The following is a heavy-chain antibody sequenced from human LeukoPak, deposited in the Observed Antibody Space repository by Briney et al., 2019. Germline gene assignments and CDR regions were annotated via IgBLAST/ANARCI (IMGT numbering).Heavy chain of an antibody. CDR3: ARTYYDFWSGYYTRIYYFDY. CDR1: GGSIISSSYY. D-gene: IGHD3-3*01. CDR2: IYYSGST. V-gene: IGHV4-39*07. J-gene: IGHJ4*02. Sequence: SETLSLTCTVSGGSIISSSYYWGWIRQPPGEGLEWIGIIYYSGSTYYNPSLKSRVTISVDTSKNQVSLKLSSVTAADTAVYYCARTYYDFWSGYYTRIYYFDYWGQGTLVTVSS.